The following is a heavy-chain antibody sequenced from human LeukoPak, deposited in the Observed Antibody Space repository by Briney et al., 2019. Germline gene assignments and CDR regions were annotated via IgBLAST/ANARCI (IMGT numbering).Heavy chain of an antibody. CDR2: ISGSGGST. V-gene: IGHV3-23*01. J-gene: IGHJ4*02. Sequence: TGGSLRLSCAASGFTFSSYAMSWVRQAPGKGLEWVSAISGSGGSTYYADSVKGRFTISRDNSKNTLYLQMNSLRAEDTAVYYCAKASFPWFGELSNDYWGQGTLVTVSS. CDR3: AKASFPWFGELSNDY. D-gene: IGHD3-10*01. CDR1: GFTFSSYA.